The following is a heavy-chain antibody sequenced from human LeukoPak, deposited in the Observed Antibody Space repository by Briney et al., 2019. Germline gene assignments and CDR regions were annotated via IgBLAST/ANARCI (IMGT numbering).Heavy chain of an antibody. CDR2: INPNSGGT. Sequence: GASVKVSCKASGYTFTGYYMHWVRQAPGQGLEWMGWINPNSGGTNYAQKFQGRVTMTRDTSISTAYMELSRLRSDDTAVYYCARDIKHYDFWSGATGAFDYWGQGTLVTVSS. CDR1: GYTFTGYY. V-gene: IGHV1-2*02. J-gene: IGHJ4*02. D-gene: IGHD3-3*01. CDR3: ARDIKHYDFWSGATGAFDY.